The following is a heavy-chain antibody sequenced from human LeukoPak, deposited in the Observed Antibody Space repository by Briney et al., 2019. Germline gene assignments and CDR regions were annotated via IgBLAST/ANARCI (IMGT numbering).Heavy chain of an antibody. CDR2: ISYSGAT. D-gene: IGHD3-10*01. V-gene: IGHV4-59*01. J-gene: IGHJ3*02. Sequence: PSETLSLTCAVSGCSINSYDWTWIRQPPGKGLEWIGYISYSGATSYNPSLKSRVTISEDTSKNQFYLRLSSMTAADTAIYYCAARVYYGSGGIHIWGLGTMVTVSS. CDR1: GCSINSYD. CDR3: AARVYYGSGGIHI.